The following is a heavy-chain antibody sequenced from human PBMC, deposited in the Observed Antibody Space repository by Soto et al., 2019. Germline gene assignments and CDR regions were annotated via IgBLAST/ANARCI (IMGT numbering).Heavy chain of an antibody. J-gene: IGHJ5*02. D-gene: IGHD4-17*01. CDR3: ATSTVTNWFDP. Sequence: LSLTCTVSGGSISSYYWSWIRQPPGKGLEWIGYIYYSGSTNYNPSLKSRVTISVDTSKNQFSLKLSSVTAADTAVYYCATSTVTNWFDPWGQGTLVTVSS. CDR2: IYYSGST. V-gene: IGHV4-59*01. CDR1: GGSISSYY.